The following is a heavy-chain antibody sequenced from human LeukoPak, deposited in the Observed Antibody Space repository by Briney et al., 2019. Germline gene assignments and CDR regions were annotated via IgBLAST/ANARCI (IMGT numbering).Heavy chain of an antibody. J-gene: IGHJ4*02. CDR2: ISDSSSYI. Sequence: GGSLRLSCAASGFTISTYYMNWVRQAPGKGLEWVSSISDSSSYIYYADSVKGRFTISRDNAKNSLYLQMNSLRAKDTAVYYCARDTSSWNNVMSYWGQGTLVTVSS. CDR3: ARDTSSWNNVMSY. CDR1: GFTISTYY. V-gene: IGHV3-21*01. D-gene: IGHD6-13*01.